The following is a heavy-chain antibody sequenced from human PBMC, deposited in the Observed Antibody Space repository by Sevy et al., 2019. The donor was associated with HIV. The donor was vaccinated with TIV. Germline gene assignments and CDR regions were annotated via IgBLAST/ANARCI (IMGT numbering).Heavy chain of an antibody. CDR1: GFTLSGYT. V-gene: IGHV3-23*01. J-gene: IGHJ4*02. CDR3: AKTTATGDYYFYY. CDR2: SSCGGRST. D-gene: IGHD2-21*01. Sequence: GGSLRLSCVASGFTLSGYTMTWVRQAPGKGLEWVSSSSCGGRSTYYADSVKGRFTISRDNSKNTLYLQMNSLRADDTAVYYCAKTTATGDYYFYYWGQGTLVTVSS.